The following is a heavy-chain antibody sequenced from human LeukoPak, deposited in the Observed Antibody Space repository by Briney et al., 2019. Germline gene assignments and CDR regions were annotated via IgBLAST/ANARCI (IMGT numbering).Heavy chain of an antibody. Sequence: PGGSLRLSCAASGLTFSSYAMSWVRQAPGKGLEWVSAISGSGGSTYYADSVKGRFTISRDNSKNTLYLQMNSLRAEDTAVYYCAKALSGYDLYYFDYWGQGTLVTVSS. J-gene: IGHJ4*02. CDR3: AKALSGYDLYYFDY. CDR1: GLTFSSYA. V-gene: IGHV3-23*01. D-gene: IGHD5-12*01. CDR2: ISGSGGST.